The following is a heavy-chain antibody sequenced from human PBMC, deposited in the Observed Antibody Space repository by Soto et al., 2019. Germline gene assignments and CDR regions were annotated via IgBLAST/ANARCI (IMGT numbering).Heavy chain of an antibody. CDR2: ISYDGNNK. Sequence: QVQLVESGGGVVQPGRSLRLSCAASGFTFSSYGMHWVRQAPGKGLEWVAVISYDGNNKYYADSVKGRFTISRDNSKNTLYLQMNSRRAEDTAVYYCAKELGSSWLRYYYYGMDVWGQGTTVTVSS. J-gene: IGHJ6*02. V-gene: IGHV3-30*18. D-gene: IGHD6-6*01. CDR1: GFTFSSYG. CDR3: AKELGSSWLRYYYYGMDV.